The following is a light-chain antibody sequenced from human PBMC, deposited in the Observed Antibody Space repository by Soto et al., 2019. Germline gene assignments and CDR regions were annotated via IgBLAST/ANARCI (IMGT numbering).Light chain of an antibody. J-gene: IGKJ2*02. CDR1: QSVDRY. CDR3: QQRGKWPST. Sequence: EVVLTQSPDTLSLSPGETATLSCRASQSVDRYVAWYQQKLGQAPRLLIDDTYTLPTGVGARFTGSGSATDFSLTITSLEPEDFAVYFCQQRGKWPSTFGPGTKVEMK. V-gene: IGKV3-11*01. CDR2: DTY.